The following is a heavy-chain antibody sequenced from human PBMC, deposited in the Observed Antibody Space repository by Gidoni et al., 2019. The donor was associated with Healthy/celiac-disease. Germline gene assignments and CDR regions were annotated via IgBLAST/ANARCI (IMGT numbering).Heavy chain of an antibody. J-gene: IGHJ3*02. D-gene: IGHD1-7*01. Sequence: QVQLVQSGAEVKKPGSSVKVSCKASGGTFSSYAISWVRQAPGQGLEWMGGIIPIFGTANYAQKFQGRVTITADESTSTAYMELSSLRSEDTAVYYCARDRGVETGTTFLISAFDIWGQGTMVTVSS. CDR3: ARDRGVETGTTFLISAFDI. CDR1: GGTFSSYA. CDR2: IIPIFGTA. V-gene: IGHV1-69*01.